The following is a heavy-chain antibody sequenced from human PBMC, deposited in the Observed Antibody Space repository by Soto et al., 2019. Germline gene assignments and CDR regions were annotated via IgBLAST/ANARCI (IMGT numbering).Heavy chain of an antibody. CDR3: ARGPNYYDSSGYYSPLRY. CDR1: GYTFTSYA. J-gene: IGHJ4*02. V-gene: IGHV1-3*01. CDR2: INAGNGNT. Sequence: QVQLVQSGAAVKKPGASVKVSCKASGYTFTSYAMHWVRQAPGQRLEWMGWINAGNGNTKYSQKFQGRVTITRDTSASTSYMELSSLRSEDTAVYDCARGPNYYDSSGYYSPLRYWGQGTLVTVSS. D-gene: IGHD3-22*01.